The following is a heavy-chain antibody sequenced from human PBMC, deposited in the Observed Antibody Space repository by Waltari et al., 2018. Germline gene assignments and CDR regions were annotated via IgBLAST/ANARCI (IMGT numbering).Heavy chain of an antibody. Sequence: EVQLVESGGGLVQPGRSLRLSCAASGFTFDDYAMHWVRQAPGKGREWVSGISWNSGSIGYADSVKGRFTISRDNAKNSLYLQMNSLRAEDTALYYCAKVDYSYWYFDLWGRGTLVTVSS. CDR1: GFTFDDYA. V-gene: IGHV3-9*01. J-gene: IGHJ2*01. CDR2: ISWNSGSI. D-gene: IGHD2-15*01. CDR3: AKVDYSYWYFDL.